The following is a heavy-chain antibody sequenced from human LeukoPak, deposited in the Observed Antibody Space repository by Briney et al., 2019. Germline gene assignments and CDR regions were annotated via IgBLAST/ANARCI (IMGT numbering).Heavy chain of an antibody. V-gene: IGHV3-48*03. J-gene: IGHJ6*03. CDR1: GFTFSSYE. Sequence: PGGSLRLSCAASGFTFSSYEMNWVRQAPGKGLEWVSYISSSGSTIYYADSVKGRFTISRDNAKNSLYLQMNSLRAEDTAVYYCARVYYDILTGYSHHYMDVWGKGTTVTISS. CDR3: ARVYYDILTGYSHHYMDV. D-gene: IGHD3-9*01. CDR2: ISSSGSTI.